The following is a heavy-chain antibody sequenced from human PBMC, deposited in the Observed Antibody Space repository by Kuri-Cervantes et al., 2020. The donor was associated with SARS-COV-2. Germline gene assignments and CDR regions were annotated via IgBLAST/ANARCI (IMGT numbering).Heavy chain of an antibody. CDR1: GFSFSDYA. CDR3: ATGFTSVWFRPLAY. D-gene: IGHD3-10*01. CDR2: INDAGTTT. V-gene: IGHV3-23*01. J-gene: IGHJ4*02. Sequence: GESLKISCAASGFSFSDYAMTWVRQAPGKGLEWVSIINDAGTTTHYADSVKGRFTISRDNSKNTVYLQMNNLEVEDTAVYFCATGFTSVWFRPLAYWGQGTLVTVSS.